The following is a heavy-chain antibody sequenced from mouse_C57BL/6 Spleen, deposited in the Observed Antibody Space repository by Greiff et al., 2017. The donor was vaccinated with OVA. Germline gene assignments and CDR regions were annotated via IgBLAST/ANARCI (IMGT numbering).Heavy chain of an antibody. V-gene: IGHV1-66*01. CDR2: IYPGSGNT. CDR1: GYSFTSYY. J-gene: IGHJ1*03. D-gene: IGHD1-1*01. Sequence: VQLQQSGPELVKPGASVKISCKASGYSFTSYYIHWVKQRPGQGLEWIGWIYPGSGNTKYNEKFKGKATLTADTPSSTAYMQLSILTSEDSAVYYCAREGGSGSSHWYFDVWGTGTTVTVSS. CDR3: AREGGSGSSHWYFDV.